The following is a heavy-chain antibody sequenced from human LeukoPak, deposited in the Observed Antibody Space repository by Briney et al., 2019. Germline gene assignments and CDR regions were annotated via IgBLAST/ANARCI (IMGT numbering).Heavy chain of an antibody. J-gene: IGHJ4*02. D-gene: IGHD3-9*01. CDR3: ARDQEGSYDILTGYFHVGQPALDY. CDR1: GYTFTSYG. Sequence: GASVKVSCKASGYTFTSYGISWVRQAPGQGLEWMGWISAYNGNTNYAQKLQGRVTMTTDTSTSTAYMELRSLRSDDTAVYYCARDQEGSYDILTGYFHVGQPALDYWGQGTLVTVSS. V-gene: IGHV1-18*01. CDR2: ISAYNGNT.